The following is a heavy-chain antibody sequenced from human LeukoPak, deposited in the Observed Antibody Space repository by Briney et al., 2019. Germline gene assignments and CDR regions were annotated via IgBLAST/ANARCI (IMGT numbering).Heavy chain of an antibody. Sequence: MRSETLSLTCTVSGVSISSSNSYWGWIRQPPGKGLEWIGSIYYSGNTYYNASLKSQVSISIDTSKNQFSLRLTSVTAADPAVYYCARHGPVVTATDAFDLWGQGTMVTVSS. J-gene: IGHJ3*01. CDR3: ARHGPVVTATDAFDL. CDR2: IYYSGNT. CDR1: GVSISSSNSY. D-gene: IGHD2-21*02. V-gene: IGHV4-39*01.